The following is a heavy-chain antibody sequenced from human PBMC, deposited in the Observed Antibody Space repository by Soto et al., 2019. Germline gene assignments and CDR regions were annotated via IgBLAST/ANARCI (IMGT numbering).Heavy chain of an antibody. CDR2: IYHGGST. J-gene: IGHJ3*01. CDR3: AHSLRVSRPGGEVFNA. CDR1: GGSITIDHYY. V-gene: IGHV4-39*01. Sequence: QLQLHESGPGLVKPSETLSLTCTVFGGSITIDHYYWAWIRQPPGKGLEWIATIYHGGSTFYNPPLQKGFPIPMESPGIHFPLSWNFGPAEDPPGFFCAHSLRVSRPGGEVFNAWGKGTMATVP. D-gene: IGHD3-10*01.